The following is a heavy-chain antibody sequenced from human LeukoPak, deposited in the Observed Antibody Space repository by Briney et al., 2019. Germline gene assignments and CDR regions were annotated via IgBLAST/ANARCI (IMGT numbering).Heavy chain of an antibody. D-gene: IGHD5-12*01. CDR1: GFTFSSYW. CDR2: INSDGSST. CDR3: ARVLATTSLIDY. V-gene: IGHV3-74*01. J-gene: IGHJ4*02. Sequence: GGSLRLSCAASGFTFSSYWMHWVRQAPGEGLVWVSRINSDGSSTSYADSVKGRFTISRDNAKNTLYLQMSSLRAEDTAVYYCARVLATTSLIDYWGQGTLVTVSS.